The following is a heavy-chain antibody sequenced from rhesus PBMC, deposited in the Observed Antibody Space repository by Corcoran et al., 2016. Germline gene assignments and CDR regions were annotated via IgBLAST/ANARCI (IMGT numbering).Heavy chain of an antibody. CDR2: INRCGGST. V-gene: IGHV3S5*01. D-gene: IGHD2-27*01. Sequence: EVQLVETGGGLVQPGGSLKLSCAASGFTFSSYGMSWVRQAPGKWLEWVSTINRCGGSTYYADSVKGRFTSARDNSKNTLSLQMNSLRAEDTAVYYCAKDPCSGIYCYFDYWVQGVLVTVSS. CDR1: GFTFSSYG. J-gene: IGHJ4*01. CDR3: AKDPCSGIYCYFDY.